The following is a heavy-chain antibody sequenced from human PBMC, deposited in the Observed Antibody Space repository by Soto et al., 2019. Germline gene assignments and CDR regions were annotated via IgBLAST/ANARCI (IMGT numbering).Heavy chain of an antibody. V-gene: IGHV3-23*01. Sequence: EVQLLESGGALVQPGGSLRLSCAASGYTFSSYAMNWVRQAPGKGLEWVSSISDSGHSTYYADSVKGRFTISRDNSRNTLYLQMYSLRVEDTAVYYCAKTRRGYYQGDAFDIWGQGTMVTVSS. J-gene: IGHJ3*02. CDR3: AKTRRGYYQGDAFDI. D-gene: IGHD3-22*01. CDR1: GYTFSSYA. CDR2: ISDSGHST.